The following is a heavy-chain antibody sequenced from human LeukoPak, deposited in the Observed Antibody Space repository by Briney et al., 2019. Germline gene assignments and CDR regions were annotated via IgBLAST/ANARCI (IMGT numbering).Heavy chain of an antibody. CDR3: AKDSSGRRFAFDH. V-gene: IGHV3-23*01. Sequence: GGSLRLSCAGSGLTDKSYAMIWVRPAPGRGLEWVSAISAGGGGILYADPVRGRFTRSTDNSKSTLYLQMNSLRAEETAVYYCAKDSSGRRFAFDHWGQGALVTVSS. CDR1: GLTDKSYA. CDR2: ISAGGGGI. J-gene: IGHJ4*02. D-gene: IGHD1-26*01.